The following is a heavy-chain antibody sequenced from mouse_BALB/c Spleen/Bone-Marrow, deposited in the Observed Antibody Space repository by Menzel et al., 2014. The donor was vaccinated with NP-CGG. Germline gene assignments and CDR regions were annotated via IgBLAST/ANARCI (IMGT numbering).Heavy chain of an antibody. Sequence: EVQLQESGPELVKPGASVKISCKASGYSFTGYYMHWVKQSHGNSLDWIGYIYPYNGGTGYNQKFKSKATLTVDNCSSTAYMELRSLTSEDSAVYYCPRRPYYCSDRRSSDYWGQGTTLTVST. CDR2: IYPYNGGT. J-gene: IGHJ2*01. D-gene: IGHD2-9*01. CDR3: PRRPYYCSDRRSSDY. CDR1: GYSFTGYY. V-gene: IGHV1-31*01.